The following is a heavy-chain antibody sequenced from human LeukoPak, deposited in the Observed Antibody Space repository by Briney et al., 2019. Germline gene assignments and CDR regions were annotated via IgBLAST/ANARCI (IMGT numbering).Heavy chain of an antibody. D-gene: IGHD3-10*02. CDR2: IKQDGSEK. Sequence: PGGSLRLSCAASGFTFSSYWLTWVRQAPGKGLEWVANIKQDGSEKFYVDSVKGRFTISRDNAKNSLYLQMNSLRAEDTAVYYCAELGITMIGGVWGKGTTVTISS. CDR1: GFTFSSYW. J-gene: IGHJ6*04. V-gene: IGHV3-7*01. CDR3: AELGITMIGGV.